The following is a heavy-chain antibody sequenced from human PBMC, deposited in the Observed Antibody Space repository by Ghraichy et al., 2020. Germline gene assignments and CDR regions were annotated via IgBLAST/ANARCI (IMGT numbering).Heavy chain of an antibody. Sequence: GGSLRLSSAASGFTFSSYAMSWVRQAPGKGLEWVSGISGGGDSTYYADSVKGRFTISRDNSKNTLYLQMNSLRADDTAVYYCAKAMYYFDSSGYFHDAFDIWGQGTMVTVSS. J-gene: IGHJ3*02. V-gene: IGHV3-23*01. CDR3: AKAMYYFDSSGYFHDAFDI. CDR1: GFTFSSYA. D-gene: IGHD3-22*01. CDR2: ISGGGDST.